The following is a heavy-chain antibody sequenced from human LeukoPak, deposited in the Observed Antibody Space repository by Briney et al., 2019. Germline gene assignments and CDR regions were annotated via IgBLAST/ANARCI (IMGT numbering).Heavy chain of an antibody. Sequence: ASVKVSCKASGYTFTSYGITWVRQAPGQGLEWMGWINTYNGNTNYAQKLQGRVTMTTDTSTSTAYMELRSLRSDDTAVYYCARNSHGYSSGWLQFNFDYWGQGTLVSVSA. J-gene: IGHJ4*02. CDR2: INTYNGNT. CDR3: ARNSHGYSSGWLQFNFDY. CDR1: GYTFTSYG. V-gene: IGHV1-18*01. D-gene: IGHD6-19*01.